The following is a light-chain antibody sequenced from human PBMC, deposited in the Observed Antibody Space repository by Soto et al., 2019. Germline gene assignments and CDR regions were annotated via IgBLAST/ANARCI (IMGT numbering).Light chain of an antibody. CDR3: QSHDSSLSYYV. Sequence: QSVLTQAPAVSGAPGQRVTIWCTGSSSNVGAGFGTHWYQQRPRTAPKRLIYGNNNRPSGVPDRFAGSKSGTSASLAITGLQAEDEADYYCQSHDSSLSYYVFGTGTKVTVL. CDR2: GNN. J-gene: IGLJ1*01. CDR1: SSNVGAGFG. V-gene: IGLV1-40*01.